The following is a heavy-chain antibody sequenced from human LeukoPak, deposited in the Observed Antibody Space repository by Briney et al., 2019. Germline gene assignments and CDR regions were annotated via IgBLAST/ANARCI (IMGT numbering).Heavy chain of an antibody. D-gene: IGHD1-26*01. Sequence: PGGSLRLSCAASGFTFSTYNMNWVRQAPGKGLEWVSYISSSSSTIYYADSVKGLFTTSRDNAKNSLYLQMNSLRAEDTAVYYCARESGSYFDYWGQGTLVTVSS. CDR1: GFTFSTYN. V-gene: IGHV3-48*04. CDR3: ARESGSYFDY. CDR2: ISSSSSTI. J-gene: IGHJ4*02.